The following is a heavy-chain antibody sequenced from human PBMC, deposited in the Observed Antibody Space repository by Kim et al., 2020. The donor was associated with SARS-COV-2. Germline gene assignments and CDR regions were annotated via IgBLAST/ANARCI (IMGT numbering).Heavy chain of an antibody. CDR1: GFTFSSYA. Sequence: GGSLRLSCAASGFTFSSYAMHWVRQAPGKGLEWVAVISYDGSNKYYADSVKGRFTISRDNSKNTLYLQMNSLRAEDTAVYYCARDSCGGDCFGIFQHWGQGTLVTVSS. J-gene: IGHJ1*01. D-gene: IGHD2-21*01. V-gene: IGHV3-30-3*01. CDR3: ARDSCGGDCFGIFQH. CDR2: ISYDGSNK.